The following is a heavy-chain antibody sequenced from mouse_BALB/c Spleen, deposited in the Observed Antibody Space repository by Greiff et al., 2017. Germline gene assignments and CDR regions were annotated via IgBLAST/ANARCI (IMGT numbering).Heavy chain of an antibody. D-gene: IGHD2-3*01. V-gene: IGHV1-5*01. Sequence: EAQLQQSGTVLARPGASVKMSCKASGYTFTSYWMHWVKQRPGQGLEWIGAIYPGNSDTSYNQKFKGKAKLTAVTSTSTAYMELSSLTNEDSAVYYCTSYDGYYRFAYWGQGTLVTVSA. CDR1: GYTFTSYW. CDR2: IYPGNSDT. CDR3: TSYDGYYRFAY. J-gene: IGHJ3*01.